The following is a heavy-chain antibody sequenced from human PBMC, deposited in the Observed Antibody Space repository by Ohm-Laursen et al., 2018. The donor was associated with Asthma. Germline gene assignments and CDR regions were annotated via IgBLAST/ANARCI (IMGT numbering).Heavy chain of an antibody. D-gene: IGHD4-17*01. J-gene: IGHJ4*02. V-gene: IGHV3-33*01. CDR1: GFTFSSYG. CDR2: IWYDGSNK. CDR3: VRGLTVTYAFDH. Sequence: SLRLSCKASGFTFSSYGMHWVRQAPGKGLEWVAVIWYDGSNKYYADSVKGRFTISRDNAENSVFLQMNSLRAEDTAVYYCVRGLTVTYAFDHWGQGTLLTVSS.